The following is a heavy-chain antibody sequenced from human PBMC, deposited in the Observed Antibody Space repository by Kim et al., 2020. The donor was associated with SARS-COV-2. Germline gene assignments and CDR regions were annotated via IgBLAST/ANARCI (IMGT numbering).Heavy chain of an antibody. J-gene: IGHJ6*02. CDR3: AKSSGSYYYYYYYGMDV. V-gene: IGHV3-30*18. CDR2: ISYDGSNK. D-gene: IGHD1-26*01. CDR1: GFTFSSYG. Sequence: GGSLRLSCAASGFTFSSYGMHWVRQAPGKGLEWVAVISYDGSNKYYADSVKGRFTISRDNSKNTLYLQMNSLRAEDTAVYYCAKSSGSYYYYYYYGMDVWGQGTTVTVSS.